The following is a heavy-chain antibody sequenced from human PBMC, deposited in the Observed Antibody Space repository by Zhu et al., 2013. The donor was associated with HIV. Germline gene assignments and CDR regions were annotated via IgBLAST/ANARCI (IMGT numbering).Heavy chain of an antibody. J-gene: IGHJ4*02. CDR1: GFVVSNDY. Sequence: EVQLVETGGGLIQPGGSLRLSCTASGFVVSNDYMNWVRQAPGKGLEWVSVIQRGGNTYYVDSVKGRFTISRDDSKNTVYLQMNNLRAEDTAMYYCARDWRGNEHFDNWGQGALVTVSS. CDR3: ARDWRGNEHFDN. D-gene: IGHD3-16*01. CDR2: IQRGGNT. V-gene: IGHV3-53*02.